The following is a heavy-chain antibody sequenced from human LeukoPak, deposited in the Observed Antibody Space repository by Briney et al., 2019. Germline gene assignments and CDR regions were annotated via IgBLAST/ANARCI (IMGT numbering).Heavy chain of an antibody. CDR2: IIPIFGTA. V-gene: IGHV1-69*06. J-gene: IGHJ3*02. CDR1: GGTFSSYA. D-gene: IGHD3-22*01. Sequence: GASVKVSCKASGGTFSSYAISWVRQAPGQGLEWMGGIIPIFGTANYAQKFQGRVTITADKSTSTAYMELSSLRSENTAVYYCARGLGGGYYDSSGYLNSDDAFDIWGQGTMVTVSS. CDR3: ARGLGGGYYDSSGYLNSDDAFDI.